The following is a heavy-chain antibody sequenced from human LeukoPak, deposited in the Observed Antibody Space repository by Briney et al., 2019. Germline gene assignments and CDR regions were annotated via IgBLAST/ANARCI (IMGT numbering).Heavy chain of an antibody. CDR1: GVSISTSRYY. D-gene: IGHD5-12*01. J-gene: IGHJ4*02. CDR3: ARDRKRGYSGYEDFDY. CDR2: ISSSSSYI. V-gene: IGHV3-21*01. Sequence: ETLSLTCTVSGVSISTSRYYWGWIRQPPGKGLEWVSSISSSSSYIYYADSVKGRFTISRDNAKNSLYLQMNSLRAEDTAVYYCARDRKRGYSGYEDFDYWGQGTLVTVSS.